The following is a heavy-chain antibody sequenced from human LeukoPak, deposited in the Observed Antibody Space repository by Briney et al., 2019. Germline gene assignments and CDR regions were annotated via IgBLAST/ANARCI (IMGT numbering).Heavy chain of an antibody. Sequence: SETLSLTCAVYGGSFSGYYWSWIRQPPGKGLEWIGEINHSGSTNYNPSLKSRVTISVDTFKNQFSLKLSSVTAADTAVYYCARLGRGSGSYYNPLFDYMDVWGKGTTVTVSS. CDR2: INHSGST. D-gene: IGHD3-10*01. CDR1: GGSFSGYY. J-gene: IGHJ6*03. CDR3: ARLGRGSGSYYNPLFDYMDV. V-gene: IGHV4-34*01.